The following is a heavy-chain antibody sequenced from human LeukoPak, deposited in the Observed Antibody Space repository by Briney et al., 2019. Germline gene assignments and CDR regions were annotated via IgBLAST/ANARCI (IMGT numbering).Heavy chain of an antibody. D-gene: IGHD6-13*01. CDR1: GFTFSSYS. V-gene: IGHV3-21*04. J-gene: IGHJ4*02. CDR3: AKDKRSSSWYYFDY. CDR2: ISSSSYI. Sequence: GGSLRLSCAASGFTFSSYSMNWVRQAPGKGLEWVSSISSSSYIYYADSVKGRFTISRDNAKNSLYLQMNSLRAEDTALYYCAKDKRSSSWYYFDYWGQGTLVTVSS.